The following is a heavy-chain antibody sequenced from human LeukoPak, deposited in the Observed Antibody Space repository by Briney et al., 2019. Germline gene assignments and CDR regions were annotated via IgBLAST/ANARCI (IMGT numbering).Heavy chain of an antibody. CDR2: IYTSGCT. D-gene: IGHD5-24*01. CDR1: GGSISSGSYY. J-gene: IGHJ3*02. CDR3: ARDESDGYKLGAYAFDI. V-gene: IGHV4-61*02. Sequence: SQTLSLTCTVSGGSISSGSYYWSWIRQPAGKGLEWIGRIYTSGCTNYNPSLKSRVTISVDTSKNQFSLKLSSVTAADTAVYYCARDESDGYKLGAYAFDIWGQGTMVTVSS.